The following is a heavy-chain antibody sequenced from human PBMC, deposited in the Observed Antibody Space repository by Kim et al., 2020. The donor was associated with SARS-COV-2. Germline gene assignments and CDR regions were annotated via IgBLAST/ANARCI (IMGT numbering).Heavy chain of an antibody. Sequence: SDTSYSPPFRGQVTISVDKSINTAYLQWSSLKASDTAIYYCARRTSGLDYWGQGTLVTVSS. CDR3: ARRTSGLDY. CDR2: SDT. V-gene: IGHV5-51*01. J-gene: IGHJ4*02.